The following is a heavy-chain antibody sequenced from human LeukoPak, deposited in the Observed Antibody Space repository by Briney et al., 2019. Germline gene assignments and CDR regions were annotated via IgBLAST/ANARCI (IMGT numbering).Heavy chain of an antibody. Sequence: GGSLRLSCTASGFTFGDYAMSWVRQAPGKGLEWVSVIFSGGSTYYADSVKGRFTISRDNSKNTLYLQMNSLSAEDTAVYYCAKPGIAAAHYYYGMDVWGQGTTVTVSS. V-gene: IGHV3-23*01. CDR1: GFTFGDYA. CDR3: AKPGIAAAHYYYGMDV. J-gene: IGHJ6*02. CDR2: IFSGGST. D-gene: IGHD6-13*01.